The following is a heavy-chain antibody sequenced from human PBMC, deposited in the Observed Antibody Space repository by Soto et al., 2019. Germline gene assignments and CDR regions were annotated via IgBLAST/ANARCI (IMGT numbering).Heavy chain of an antibody. CDR1: GFTFSSYW. CDR3: ARDQISYYDSSGYMYNWFDP. J-gene: IGHJ5*02. D-gene: IGHD3-22*01. V-gene: IGHV3-7*03. CDR2: IKQDGSEK. Sequence: PGGSLRLSCAASGFTFSSYWMSWVRQAPGKGLEWVANIKQDGSEKYYVDSVKGRFTISRDNAKNSLYLQMNSLRAEDTAVYYCARDQISYYDSSGYMYNWFDPWGQGTLVTVSS.